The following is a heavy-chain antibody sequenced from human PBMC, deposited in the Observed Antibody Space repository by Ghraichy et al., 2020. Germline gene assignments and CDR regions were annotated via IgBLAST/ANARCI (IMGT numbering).Heavy chain of an antibody. Sequence: GGSLRLSCAASGFTFSNYWMHWVRQAPGKGLVWVSRINSYGSNTIYADSVKGRFTISRDNAKTTLYLQLNSLRAEDTAVSYCAREYCSGGIYYFGTVGAHFDYWGQGTLVTFTS. CDR1: GFTFSNYW. CDR2: INSYGSNT. CDR3: AREYCSGGIYYFGTVGAHFDY. V-gene: IGHV3-74*01. J-gene: IGHJ4*02. D-gene: IGHD2-15*01.